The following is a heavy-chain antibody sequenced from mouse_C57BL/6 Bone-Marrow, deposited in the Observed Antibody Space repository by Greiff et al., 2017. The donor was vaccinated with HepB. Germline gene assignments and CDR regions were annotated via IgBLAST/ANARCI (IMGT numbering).Heavy chain of an antibody. V-gene: IGHV5-9*01. CDR2: ISGGGGNT. Sequence: EVKLVESGGGLVKPGGSLKLSCAASGFTFSSYTMSWVRQTPEKRLEWVATISGGGGNTYYPDRVKGRFTISRDNAKNTLYLQMSSLRSVDTALYDCARHQNCLFAYWGKGTLVTVSA. CDR1: GFTFSSYT. CDR3: ARHQNCLFAY. D-gene: IGHD4-1*01. J-gene: IGHJ3*01.